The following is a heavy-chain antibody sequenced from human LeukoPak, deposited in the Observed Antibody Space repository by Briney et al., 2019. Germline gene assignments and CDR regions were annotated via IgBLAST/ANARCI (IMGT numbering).Heavy chain of an antibody. CDR2: IYYSGST. CDR3: ARGVAGNFDY. CDR1: SGSVSSGYYY. V-gene: IGHV4-61*01. D-gene: IGHD6-19*01. Sequence: SETLSLTCTVSSGSVSSGYYYWSWIRQPPGKGLEWIGYIYYSGSTNYNPSLKSRVTISVDTSKNQFSLKLSSVTAADTAVYYCARGVAGNFDYWGQGTLVTVSS. J-gene: IGHJ4*02.